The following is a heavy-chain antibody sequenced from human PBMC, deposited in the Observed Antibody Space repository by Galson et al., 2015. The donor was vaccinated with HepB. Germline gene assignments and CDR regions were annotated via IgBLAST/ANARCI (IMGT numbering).Heavy chain of an antibody. J-gene: IGHJ6*02. CDR3: ASEKSGQTYRYYYYYYGMDV. Sequence: SVKVSCKASGGTFSSYAISWVRQAPGQGLEWMGGIIPIFGTANYAQKFQGRVTITADESTSTAYMELSSLRSEDTAVYYCASEKSGQTYRYYYYYYGMDVWGQGTTVTVSS. V-gene: IGHV1-69*13. CDR1: GGTFSSYA. CDR2: IIPIFGTA. D-gene: IGHD1-26*01.